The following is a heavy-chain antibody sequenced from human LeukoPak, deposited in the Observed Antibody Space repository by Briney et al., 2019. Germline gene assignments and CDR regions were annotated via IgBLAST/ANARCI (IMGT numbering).Heavy chain of an antibody. CDR1: GYTFTSYG. CDR3: ARVGSSWYSDYYYYMDV. J-gene: IGHJ6*03. V-gene: IGHV1-18*01. D-gene: IGHD6-13*01. Sequence: ASVKVSCKASGYTFTSYGISWVRQAPGQGLEWMGWISAYNGNTNYAQKLQGRVTITRNTSISTAYMELSSLRSEDTAVYYCARVGSSWYSDYYYYMDVWGKGTTVTVSS. CDR2: ISAYNGNT.